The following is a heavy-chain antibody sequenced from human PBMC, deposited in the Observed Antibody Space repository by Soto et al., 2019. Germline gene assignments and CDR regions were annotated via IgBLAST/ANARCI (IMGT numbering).Heavy chain of an antibody. CDR3: AGGWRWGDY. Sequence: QVQVVESGGGVVQPGRSLRLSCAASGFTFSNYGMQWVRQAPGKGLEWVAVISYDGSNKYYADSVKGRFTISRDNSKNTLYLQMNSLRNEDTAMYYCAGGWRWGDYWGQGTLVTVSS. D-gene: IGHD3-16*01. V-gene: IGHV3-30*03. CDR1: GFTFSNYG. CDR2: ISYDGSNK. J-gene: IGHJ4*02.